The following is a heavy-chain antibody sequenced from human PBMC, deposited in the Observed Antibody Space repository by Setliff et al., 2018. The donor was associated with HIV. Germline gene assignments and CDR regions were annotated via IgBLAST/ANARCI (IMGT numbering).Heavy chain of an antibody. D-gene: IGHD3-22*01. CDR1: GESFSGYY. CDR2: INHSGSV. J-gene: IGHJ4*02. Sequence: LSLTCAVYGESFSGYYWSWIRQPPGKGLEWIGEINHSGSVNYNPSLKSRVTISVDTSKNQFSLKLTSVTAADAAVYFCAMGSSGYPFDYWGQGSLVTV. CDR3: AMGSSGYPFDY. V-gene: IGHV4-34*01.